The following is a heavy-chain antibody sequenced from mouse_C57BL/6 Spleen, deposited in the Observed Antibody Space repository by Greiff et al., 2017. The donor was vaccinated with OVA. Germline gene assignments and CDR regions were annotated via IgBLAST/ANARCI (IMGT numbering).Heavy chain of an antibody. D-gene: IGHD2-1*01. J-gene: IGHJ4*01. CDR3: ASGGNYLGDY. V-gene: IGHV1-50*01. CDR1: GYTFTSYW. Sequence: VQLQQSGAELVKPGASVKLSCKASGYTFTSYWMQWVKQRPGQGLEWIGEIDPSDSYTNYNQKFKGKATLTVDTSSSTAYMQLSSLTSEDSAVYYCASGGNYLGDYWGQGTSVTVSS. CDR2: IDPSDSYT.